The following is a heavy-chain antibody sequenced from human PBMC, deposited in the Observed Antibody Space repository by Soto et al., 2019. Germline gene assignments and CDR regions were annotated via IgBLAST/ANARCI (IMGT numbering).Heavy chain of an antibody. CDR1: GFTFSTYN. V-gene: IGHV3-48*02. D-gene: IGHD1-1*01. J-gene: IGHJ4*02. CDR3: ARDLMATGTTGPGSRAWGGY. Sequence: EVHLVESGGGLVQPGGSLRLSCAASGFTFSTYNMNWVRQAPGKGLEWVSYISATSDSIHYADSVKGRFTISRDNAKNSLYLQMNSLRDEDTAVYYCARDLMATGTTGPGSRAWGGYWGQGTQVTVSS. CDR2: ISATSDSI.